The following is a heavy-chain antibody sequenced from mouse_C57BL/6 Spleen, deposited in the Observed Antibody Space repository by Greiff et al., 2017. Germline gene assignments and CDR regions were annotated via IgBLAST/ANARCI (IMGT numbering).Heavy chain of an antibody. CDR3: TRDYDYDVAWFAY. V-gene: IGHV1-15*01. D-gene: IGHD2-4*01. J-gene: IGHJ3*01. CDR1: GYTFTDYE. CDR2: IDPETGGT. Sequence: QVQLKESGAELVRPGASVTLSCKASGYTFTDYEMHWVKQTPVHGLEWIGAIDPETGGTAYNQKFKGKAIRTADKSSSTAYMELRSLTSEDSAVYYCTRDYDYDVAWFAYWGQGTLVTVSA.